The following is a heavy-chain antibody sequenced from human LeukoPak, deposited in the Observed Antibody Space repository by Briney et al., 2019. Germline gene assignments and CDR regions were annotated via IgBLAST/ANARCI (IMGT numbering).Heavy chain of an antibody. CDR2: INHSGST. V-gene: IGHV4-34*01. CDR1: GGSFSGYY. CDR3: ARAHRQRRYCSSTSCHDAFDI. J-gene: IGHJ3*02. D-gene: IGHD2-2*01. Sequence: PSETLSLTCAAYGGSFSGYYWSWIRQPPGKGLEWIGEINHSGSTNYNPSLKSRVTISVDTSKNQFSLKLSSVTAADTAVYYCARAHRQRRYCSSTSCHDAFDIWGQGTMVTVSS.